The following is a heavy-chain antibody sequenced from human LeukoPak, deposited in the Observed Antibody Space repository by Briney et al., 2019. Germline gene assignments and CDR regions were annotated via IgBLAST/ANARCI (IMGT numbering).Heavy chain of an antibody. J-gene: IGHJ6*03. CDR2: LNSDGSYI. D-gene: IGHD1-14*01. CDR3: ARSPPGGYYYMDV. V-gene: IGHV3-74*01. Sequence: PGGSLRLSCAASGFTFSSYWMHWVRQAPGKGLVWVPRLNSDGSYIYYADSVKGRFTISRDNSKNSLYLQMNSLRAEDTAVYYCARSPPGGYYYMDVWGKGTTVTVSS. CDR1: GFTFSSYW.